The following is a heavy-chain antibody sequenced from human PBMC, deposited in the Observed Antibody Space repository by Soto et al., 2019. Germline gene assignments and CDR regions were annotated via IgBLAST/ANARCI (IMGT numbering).Heavy chain of an antibody. V-gene: IGHV1-2*02. Sequence: AASVKVSCKASGYTFIDYYMHWVLQAPGQGFEWMGRISPRSGGTNYAQKFQGRVTMTWDTSLNTAYMELSSLISEDTAVYYCARPPGYISDWYYFDLWGQGTLVTVSS. D-gene: IGHD3-9*01. J-gene: IGHJ4*02. CDR1: GYTFIDYY. CDR3: ARPPGYISDWYYFDL. CDR2: ISPRSGGT.